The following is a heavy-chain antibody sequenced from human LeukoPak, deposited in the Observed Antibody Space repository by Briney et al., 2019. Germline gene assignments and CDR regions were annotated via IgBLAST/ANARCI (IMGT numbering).Heavy chain of an antibody. V-gene: IGHV3-30*01. CDR2: ISYDGSNE. CDR3: ARSDILTGRALNY. CDR1: GFTLSSYA. Sequence: PGGSLRLSCAASGFTLSSYAMHWVRQAPGKGLEWGAIISYDGSNEHYADSVKGRFTISRDNSKNTLYLQMNSLRAEDTAVYYCARSDILTGRALNYWGQGTLVTVSS. J-gene: IGHJ4*02. D-gene: IGHD3-9*01.